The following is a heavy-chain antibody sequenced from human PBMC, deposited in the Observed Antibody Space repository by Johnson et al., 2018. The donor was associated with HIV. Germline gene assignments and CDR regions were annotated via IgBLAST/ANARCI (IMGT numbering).Heavy chain of an antibody. CDR3: ARVGSLAFDI. CDR2: ISYDGSNK. CDR1: GFTFSSYA. D-gene: IGHD3-16*01. Sequence: QVQLVESGGGVVQPGRSLRLSCAASGFTFSSYAMHWVRQAPGKGLEWVAVISYDGSNKYYADSVKGRFTISRDNSKNTLYLQMNSLRADDTAVYYCARVGSLAFDIWGQGTMVTVSS. V-gene: IGHV3-30*04. J-gene: IGHJ3*02.